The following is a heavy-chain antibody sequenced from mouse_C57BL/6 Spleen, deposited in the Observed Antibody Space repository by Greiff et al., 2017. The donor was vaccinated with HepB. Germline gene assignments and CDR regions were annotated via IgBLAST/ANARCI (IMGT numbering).Heavy chain of an antibody. CDR1: GYTFTSYW. CDR2: IDPSDSYT. D-gene: IGHD2-3*01. J-gene: IGHJ4*01. V-gene: IGHV1-50*01. Sequence: VQLQQPGAELVKPGASVKLSCKASGYTFTSYWMQWVKQRPGQGLEWIGEIDPSDSYTNYNQKFKGKATLTVDTSSSTAYMQLSSLTSEDSAVYYCAGYYEGAKDYWGQGTSVTVSS. CDR3: AGYYEGAKDY.